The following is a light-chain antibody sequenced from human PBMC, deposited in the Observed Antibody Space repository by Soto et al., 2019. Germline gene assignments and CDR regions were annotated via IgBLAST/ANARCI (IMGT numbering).Light chain of an antibody. CDR2: DAS. J-gene: IGKJ1*01. CDR1: QDISNY. Sequence: DIQMTQSTSSLSASVGDRVTITFQASQDISNYLNWYQQKPGKAPKLLIYDASSLEGGVPSRFSGSGSVTEFTLTISGLQPDYFATYYCQQYNSFSWTFGPGTKVDIK. V-gene: IGKV1-5*01. CDR3: QQYNSFSWT.